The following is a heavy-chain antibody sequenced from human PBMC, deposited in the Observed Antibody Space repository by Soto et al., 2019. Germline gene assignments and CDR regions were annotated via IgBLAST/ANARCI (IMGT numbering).Heavy chain of an antibody. J-gene: IGHJ5*02. CDR3: ARDRSSPPRWFDP. CDR2: INAGNGNT. V-gene: IGHV1-3*01. Sequence: GASVKVSCKASGYTFTSYARRWVRQAPGQRLEWMGWINAGNGNTKYSQKFQGRVTITRDTSASTAYMELSSLRSEDTAVYYCARDRSSPPRWFDPWGQGTLVTVSS. D-gene: IGHD6-6*01. CDR1: GYTFTSYA.